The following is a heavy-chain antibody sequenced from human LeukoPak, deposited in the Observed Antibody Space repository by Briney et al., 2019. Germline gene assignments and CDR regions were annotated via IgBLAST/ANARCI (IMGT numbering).Heavy chain of an antibody. J-gene: IGHJ4*02. Sequence: PGGSLGLSCAASGFTFSRYNMHWVRQAPGKGLEWVSYISRSSGTIYYADSVRGRFTSSRDNAKNSLYLQMNSLRAEDTAVYYCARATSYNNWNDHDDGYFDYWGQGTLVTVSS. CDR2: ISRSSGTI. V-gene: IGHV3-48*01. CDR3: ARATSYNNWNDHDDGYFDY. D-gene: IGHD1-20*01. CDR1: GFTFSRYN.